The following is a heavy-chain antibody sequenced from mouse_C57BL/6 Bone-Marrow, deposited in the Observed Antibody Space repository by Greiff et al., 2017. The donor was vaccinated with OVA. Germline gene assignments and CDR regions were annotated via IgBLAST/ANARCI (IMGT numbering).Heavy chain of an antibody. CDR1: GYTFTDYN. CDR3: ARPLLMGYWYFDV. Sequence: DVKLVESGPELVKPGASVKIPCKASGYTFTDYNMDWVKQSHGKSLEWIGDINPNNGGTIYNQKFKGKATLTVDKSSSTAYMELRSLTSEDTAVYYCARPLLMGYWYFDVWGTGTTVTVSS. V-gene: IGHV1-18*01. CDR2: INPNNGGT. J-gene: IGHJ1*03. D-gene: IGHD2-3*01.